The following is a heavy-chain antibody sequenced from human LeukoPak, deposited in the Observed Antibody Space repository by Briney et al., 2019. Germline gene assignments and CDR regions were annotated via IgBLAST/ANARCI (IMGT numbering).Heavy chain of an antibody. CDR2: IYYSGST. CDR1: GGSISSGGYY. D-gene: IGHD2-15*01. V-gene: IGHV4-30-4*08. J-gene: IGHJ4*02. CDR3: ARGRLVVAAPFDY. Sequence: PSQTLSLTCTVSGGSISSGGYYWSWIRQPPGKGLEWIGYIYYSGSTYYNPSLKSRVTISVDTSKNQFSLKLSSVTAADTAVYYCARGRLVVAAPFDYWGQGTLVTASS.